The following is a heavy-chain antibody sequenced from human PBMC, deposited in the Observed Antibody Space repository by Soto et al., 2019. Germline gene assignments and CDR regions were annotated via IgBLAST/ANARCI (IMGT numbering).Heavy chain of an antibody. CDR2: IYWDDTK. CDR1: GLSLTTSGVG. V-gene: IGHV2-5*02. D-gene: IGHD6-13*01. Sequence: QITLKESGPTLVKPTQTLTLTCTFSGLSLTTSGVGVGWIRQPPGKSLEWLALIYWDDTKRYSPSLKSRLTITKDTSKIQVVLTITNMEPVDTATYYFAQRRRYSSSWYVGFDYWGQGTLVTVSS. CDR3: AQRRRYSSSWYVGFDY. J-gene: IGHJ4*02.